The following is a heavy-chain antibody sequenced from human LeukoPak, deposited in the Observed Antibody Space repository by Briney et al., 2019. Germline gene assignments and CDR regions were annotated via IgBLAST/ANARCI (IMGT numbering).Heavy chain of an antibody. CDR1: GFTFSRYS. D-gene: IGHD3-22*01. Sequence: GGSLRLSCAASGFTFSRYSMNWVRQAPGKGLEWVASISSTSTFIYSADSVKGRFTISRDTAKNSLFLQMNSLRAEDTAIYYCARDYFDSSGYPQTYYYYYMDVWGKGTTVTVSS. CDR2: ISSTSTFI. V-gene: IGHV3-21*01. J-gene: IGHJ6*03. CDR3: ARDYFDSSGYPQTYYYYYMDV.